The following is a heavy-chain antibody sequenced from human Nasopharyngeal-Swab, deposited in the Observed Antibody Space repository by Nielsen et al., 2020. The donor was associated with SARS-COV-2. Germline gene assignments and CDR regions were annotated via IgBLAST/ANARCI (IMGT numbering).Heavy chain of an antibody. J-gene: IGHJ6*03. CDR3: ARDAKDCSSTSCSIYFSHYMDV. CDR1: GYTFARNY. CDR2: INPRDRST. Sequence: ASVKVFCKASGYTFARNYIHWVRQAPGQGLEWMGIINPRDRSTSYAQKFQGRVTMTRDTSTSTVSMELSSLRSDDTAVYYCARDAKDCSSTSCSIYFSHYMDVWGKGTTVTVSS. V-gene: IGHV1-46*01. D-gene: IGHD2-2*01.